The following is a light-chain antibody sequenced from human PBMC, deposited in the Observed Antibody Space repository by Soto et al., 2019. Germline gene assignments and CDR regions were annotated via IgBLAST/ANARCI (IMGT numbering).Light chain of an antibody. Sequence: QSALTQPASVSGSPGQSITISCTGTSSDVGGYNYVSWYQQHPGKAPKLMIYEVSNRPSGVSNRFSGSKSGNTASLTISRLQAEDEADYYCSSYTSSPNRGFGGGTNLTVL. J-gene: IGLJ2*01. CDR2: EVS. V-gene: IGLV2-14*01. CDR3: SSYTSSPNRG. CDR1: SSDVGGYNY.